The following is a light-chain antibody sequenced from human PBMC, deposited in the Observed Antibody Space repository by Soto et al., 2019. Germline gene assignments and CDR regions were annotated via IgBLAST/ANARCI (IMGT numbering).Light chain of an antibody. V-gene: IGKV3-20*01. CDR1: QSFSSSY. J-gene: IGKJ1*01. CDR3: HQYGSSPGS. CDR2: GTS. Sequence: EVVLTQSPGTLSLSPGESATLSCRASQSFSSSYFAWYQQSPGQAPRLLLYGTSTRATGIPDRFSGSGSGTDFTLTINRLEPEDFAVYYCHQYGSSPGSFGQGTKVEVK.